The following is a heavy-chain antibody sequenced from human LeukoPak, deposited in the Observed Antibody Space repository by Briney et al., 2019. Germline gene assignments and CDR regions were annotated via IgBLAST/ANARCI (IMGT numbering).Heavy chain of an antibody. CDR3: ARHKASSSWYYFDL. D-gene: IGHD6-13*01. CDR1: GGSISSSSYY. CDR2: IYYTGST. V-gene: IGHV4-39*01. J-gene: IGHJ4*02. Sequence: SETLSLTCTVSGGSISSSSYYWGWIRQPPGKGLEWIGFIYYTGSTYYNPSLKSRVTISVDTSKNQFSLKLSSVTAADTAVYYCARHKASSSWYYFDLWGQGTLITVSS.